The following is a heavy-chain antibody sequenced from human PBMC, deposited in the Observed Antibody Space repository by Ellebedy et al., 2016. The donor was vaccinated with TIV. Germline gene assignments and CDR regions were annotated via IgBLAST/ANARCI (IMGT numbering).Heavy chain of an antibody. V-gene: IGHV3-30*04. CDR3: ASDWRMDRGIIKSVSDY. Sequence: GESLKISCAASGFTFNRYAMSWVRQAPGEGLEWVAVISHDGRNKYYADSVKGRFTISRDNSKNTLDLQMNSLRAEDTAMYFCASDWRMDRGIIKSVSDYWGQGTLVIVSP. J-gene: IGHJ4*02. D-gene: IGHD3-10*01. CDR2: ISHDGRNK. CDR1: GFTFNRYA.